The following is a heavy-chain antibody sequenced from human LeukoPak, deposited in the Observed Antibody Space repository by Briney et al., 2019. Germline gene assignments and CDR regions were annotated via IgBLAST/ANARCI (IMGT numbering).Heavy chain of an antibody. J-gene: IGHJ4*02. CDR1: GASISSNNW. V-gene: IGHV4-4*02. CDR2: IYHTGSA. Sequence: PSGTLSLTCGVSGASISSNNWWSWVRQPPGKGLEWVGEIYHTGSANYNPSLKSRVTISVDEPNNQFSLKLRSVTAADTAVYFCAAKTNSGWYPFDCWGQGTLVTVSS. CDR3: AAKTNSGWYPFDC. D-gene: IGHD6-19*01.